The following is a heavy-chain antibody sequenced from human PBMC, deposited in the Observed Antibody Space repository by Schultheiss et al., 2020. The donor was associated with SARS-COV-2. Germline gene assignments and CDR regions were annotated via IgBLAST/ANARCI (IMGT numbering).Heavy chain of an antibody. Sequence: GGSLRLSCAASGFTFSSYSMNWVRQAPGKGLEWVSSISSSSSYIYYADSVKGRFTISRDNAKNSLYLQMNSLRAEDTAVYYCARVVGRDSPGFDPWGQGTLVTVSS. V-gene: IGHV3-21*01. J-gene: IGHJ5*02. CDR1: GFTFSSYS. CDR2: ISSSSSYI. CDR3: ARVVGRDSPGFDP. D-gene: IGHD2-21*01.